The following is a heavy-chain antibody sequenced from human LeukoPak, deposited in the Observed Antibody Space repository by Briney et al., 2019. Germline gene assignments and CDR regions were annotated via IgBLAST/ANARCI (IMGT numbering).Heavy chain of an antibody. V-gene: IGHV1-69*05. D-gene: IGHD1-26*01. CDR2: IIPIFGTA. Sequence: SVKVSCKASGGTFSSYAISWVRQAPGQGLEWMGGIIPIFGTANYAQKFQGRVTITTDESTSTAYMELSSLRSEDTAVYYCASVNLVGATTAYFDYWGQGTLVTVSS. J-gene: IGHJ4*02. CDR3: ASVNLVGATTAYFDY. CDR1: GGTFSSYA.